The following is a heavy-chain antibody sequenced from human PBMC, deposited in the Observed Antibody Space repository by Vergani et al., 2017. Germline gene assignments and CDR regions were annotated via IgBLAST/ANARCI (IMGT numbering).Heavy chain of an antibody. V-gene: IGHV1-69*01. Sequence: QVQLVQSGAEVKKPGSSVKVSCKASGGTFSSYAISWVRQAPGQGLEWMGGIIPIFGTANYAQKFQGRVTITADESTSTAYMELSSLRSEETAVYYCARRSITMVRGVISYYGMDVWGQGTTVTVSS. CDR3: ARRSITMVRGVISYYGMDV. CDR2: IIPIFGTA. D-gene: IGHD3-10*01. J-gene: IGHJ6*02. CDR1: GGTFSSYA.